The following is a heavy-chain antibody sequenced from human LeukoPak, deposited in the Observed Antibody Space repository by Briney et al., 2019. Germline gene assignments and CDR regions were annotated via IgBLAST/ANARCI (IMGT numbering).Heavy chain of an antibody. CDR2: IYYSGST. J-gene: IGHJ4*02. D-gene: IGHD6-6*01. V-gene: IGHV4-59*01. CDR3: ARVLKYSSSSCFDY. CDR1: GGSISSYY. Sequence: SETLSLTCTVSGGSISSYYWSWIRQPPGKGLEWIGYIYYSGSTNYNPSLKSRVTISVGTSKNQFSLKLSSVTAADTAVYYCARVLKYSSSSCFDYWGQGTLVTVSS.